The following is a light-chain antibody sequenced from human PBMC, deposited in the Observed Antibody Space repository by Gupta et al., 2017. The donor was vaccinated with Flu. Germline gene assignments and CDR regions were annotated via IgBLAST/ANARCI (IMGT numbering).Light chain of an antibody. CDR1: EIMYNSNNKDF. CDR2: WAS. J-gene: IGKJ1*01. Sequence: ITCKSSAEIMYNSNNKDFLAWYQQKPGHPPTMLFCWASTRAYGVPARFSGRGSGTDFTLTIGRLQADDVATYYCHQSYTNLPTFGQGTK. CDR3: HQSYTNLPT. V-gene: IGKV4-1*01.